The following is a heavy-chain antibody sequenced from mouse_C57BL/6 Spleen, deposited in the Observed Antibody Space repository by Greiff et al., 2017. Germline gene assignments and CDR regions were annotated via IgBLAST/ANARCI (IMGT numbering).Heavy chain of an antibody. CDR3: ARDYYGSSFLDY. D-gene: IGHD1-1*01. J-gene: IGHJ2*01. CDR2: IDPSDSET. CDR1: GYTFTSYW. Sequence: VQLKQPGAELVRPGSSVKLSCKASGYTFTSYWMHWVKQRPIQGLEWIGNIDPSDSETHYNQKFKDKATLTVDKSSSTAYMQLSSLTSEDSAVYYCARDYYGSSFLDYWGQGTTLTVSS. V-gene: IGHV1-52*01.